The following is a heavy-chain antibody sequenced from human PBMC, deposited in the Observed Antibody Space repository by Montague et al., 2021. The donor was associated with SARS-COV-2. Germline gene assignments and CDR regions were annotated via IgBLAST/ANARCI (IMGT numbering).Heavy chain of an antibody. CDR1: GGSFSGYY. J-gene: IGHJ4*02. D-gene: IGHD1-26*01. V-gene: IGHV4-34*01. Sequence: SETLSLTCAVYGGSFSGYYWSWIHQPPGKGLEWIGEINHSGSTNYNPSLKSRVTISVDTSKNQFSLEVTSVTPADTAAYYCARVGWELRVGDYYFDYWGQGTLVTVSS. CDR3: ARVGWELRVGDYYFDY. CDR2: INHSGST.